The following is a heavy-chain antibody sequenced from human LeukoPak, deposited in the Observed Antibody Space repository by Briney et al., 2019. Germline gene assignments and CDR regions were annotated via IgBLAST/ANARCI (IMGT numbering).Heavy chain of an antibody. Sequence: SVKVSCKASGGTFSSYAISWVRQAPGQGLEWMGGIIPIFGTANCAQKFQGRVTITADESTSTAYMELSSLRSEDTAVYYCARDVPVLAGYHILFDYWGQGTLVTVSS. CDR2: IIPIFGTA. J-gene: IGHJ4*02. D-gene: IGHD3-9*01. CDR1: GGTFSSYA. CDR3: ARDVPVLAGYHILFDY. V-gene: IGHV1-69*13.